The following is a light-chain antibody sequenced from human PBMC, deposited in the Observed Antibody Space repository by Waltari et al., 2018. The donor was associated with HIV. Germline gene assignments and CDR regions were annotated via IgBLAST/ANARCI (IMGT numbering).Light chain of an antibody. V-gene: IGLV1-47*02. Sequence: QSVVTHPPSASGPPGQRVVLSRYGCDSTLGRHHPYSFQQLPGTAPQPHIFSWDHRPSGVPDRCSGSQSGSSASLVISGLRSEDEDRYYCASWDVGLTGRWVFGGGTKVTVL. CDR1: DSTLGRHH. CDR2: SWD. CDR3: ASWDVGLTGRWV. J-gene: IGLJ3*02.